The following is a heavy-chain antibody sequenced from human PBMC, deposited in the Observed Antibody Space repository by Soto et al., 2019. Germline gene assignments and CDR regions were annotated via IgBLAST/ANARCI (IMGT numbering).Heavy chain of an antibody. CDR2: NSGGGGST. CDR3: AKDPTSYDSSAQFDS. V-gene: IGHV3-23*01. CDR1: GFNFNIFA. Sequence: GESLRLSCAASGFNFNIFAMNWVRQAPGQGLEWVSGNSGGGGSTYYADTVKGRITISRDNSKNTLYLQMNSLRAEDTAVYYCAKDPTSYDSSAQFDSWGQGT. J-gene: IGHJ4*02. D-gene: IGHD3-22*01.